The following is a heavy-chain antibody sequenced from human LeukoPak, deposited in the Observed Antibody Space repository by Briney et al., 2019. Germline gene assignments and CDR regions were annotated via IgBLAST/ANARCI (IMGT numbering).Heavy chain of an antibody. V-gene: IGHV4-39*07. CDR3: AVGDY. J-gene: IGHJ4*02. CDR1: GGSISSSCYY. CDR2: IYYSGST. Sequence: SETLSLTCTVSGGSISSSCYYWGRMRQAPGKGLESIGSIYYSGSTYYIPSLKSRVTISVDTCKNQFSLKLSCVTAADTAVYYCAVGDYWGQRTLVTVSS.